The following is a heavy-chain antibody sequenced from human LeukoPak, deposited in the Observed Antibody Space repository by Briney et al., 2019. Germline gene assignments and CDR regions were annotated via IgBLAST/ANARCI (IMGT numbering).Heavy chain of an antibody. CDR3: ARGDTAALDY. CDR1: GGSFSGYY. Sequence: SETLSLTCAVYGGSFSGYYWSWIRQPPGKGLEWIGEINHSGSTNYNPSLKSRVTISVDTSKNQFSLKLSSVTAADTAVYYCARGDTAALDYWGQGTLVTVSS. J-gene: IGHJ4*02. D-gene: IGHD5-18*01. CDR2: INHSGST. V-gene: IGHV4-34*01.